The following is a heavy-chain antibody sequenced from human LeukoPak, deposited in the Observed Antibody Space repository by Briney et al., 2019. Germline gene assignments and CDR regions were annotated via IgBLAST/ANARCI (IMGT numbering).Heavy chain of an antibody. CDR2: INTSGNT. CDR1: GVSISSYY. CDR3: ARAGDYGDYVGWFDP. Sequence: MTSETLSLTCTVSGVSISSYYWSWLRQPAGKGLEWIGRINTSGNTNYNPSLKSRVTMSVDTSKNQFSLKLTSVTAADTAVYYCARAGDYGDYVGWFDPWGQGTLVTVSS. D-gene: IGHD4-17*01. J-gene: IGHJ5*02. V-gene: IGHV4-4*07.